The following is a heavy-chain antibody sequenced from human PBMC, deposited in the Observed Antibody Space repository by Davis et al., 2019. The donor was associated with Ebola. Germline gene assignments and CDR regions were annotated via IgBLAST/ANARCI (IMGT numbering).Heavy chain of an antibody. V-gene: IGHV4-34*01. CDR2: INHSGST. D-gene: IGHD2-2*01. Sequence: PSESLSLTCAVYGGSFSGYYWSWSRQPPGKGLEWIGEINHSGSTNYNPSSKSRVTIPVDTSKNQFSLELSSVPAADKAVYYCARGRRAIGYWGQGTLVTVSS. CDR3: ARGRRAIGY. CDR1: GGSFSGYY. J-gene: IGHJ4*02.